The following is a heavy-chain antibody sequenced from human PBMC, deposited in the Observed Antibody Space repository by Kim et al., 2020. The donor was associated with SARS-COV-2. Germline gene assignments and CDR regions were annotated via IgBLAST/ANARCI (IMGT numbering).Heavy chain of an antibody. Sequence: LKRRVTMSVDTSKNQFSLKLSSVTAADTAVYYCARDLGVGSARSSFYFDYWGQGTLVTVSS. D-gene: IGHD3-3*01. V-gene: IGHV4-4*06. J-gene: IGHJ4*02. CDR3: ARDLGVGSARSSFYFDY.